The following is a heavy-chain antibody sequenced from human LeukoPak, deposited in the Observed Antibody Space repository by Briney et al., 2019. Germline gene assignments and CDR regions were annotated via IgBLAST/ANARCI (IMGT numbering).Heavy chain of an antibody. CDR2: IYSGGDT. CDR3: ARASGYSGYDPFDY. Sequence: PGGSQRLSCAPSGFTVSSNYVSSVRHAPGEGLEWLSVIYSGGDTYYADSVKGRFTISRDNSKNTLYLQMNTLRAEDTAVDYGARASGYSGYDPFDYWGQGTLVTVSS. CDR1: GFTVSSNY. J-gene: IGHJ4*02. D-gene: IGHD5-12*01. V-gene: IGHV3-53*01.